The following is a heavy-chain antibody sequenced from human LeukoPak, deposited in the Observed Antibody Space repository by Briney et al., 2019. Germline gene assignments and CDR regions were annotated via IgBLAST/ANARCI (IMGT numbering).Heavy chain of an antibody. CDR3: ARGQTDYDILTGYYYDY. D-gene: IGHD3-9*01. J-gene: IGHJ4*02. CDR1: GYTFTGYY. V-gene: IGHV1-8*03. Sequence: ASVKVSCKASGYTFTGYYMHWVRQATGQGLEWMGWMNPNSGNTGYAQKFQGRVTITRNTSISTAYMELSSLRSEDTAVYYCARGQTDYDILTGYYYDYWGQGTLVTVSS. CDR2: MNPNSGNT.